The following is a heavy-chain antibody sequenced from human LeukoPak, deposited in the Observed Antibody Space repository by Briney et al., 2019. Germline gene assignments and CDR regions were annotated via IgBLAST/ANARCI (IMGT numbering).Heavy chain of an antibody. J-gene: IGHJ4*02. Sequence: PGGSLRLSCAASGFTFSSYAMSWVRQAPGKGLKWVSAISGSGGSTYYADSVKGRFTISRDNSKNTLYLQMNSLRAEDTAVYYCAKVEGVNIVVVPAATTSFDYWGQGTLVTVSS. D-gene: IGHD2-2*01. CDR1: GFTFSSYA. V-gene: IGHV3-23*01. CDR3: AKVEGVNIVVVPAATTSFDY. CDR2: ISGSGGST.